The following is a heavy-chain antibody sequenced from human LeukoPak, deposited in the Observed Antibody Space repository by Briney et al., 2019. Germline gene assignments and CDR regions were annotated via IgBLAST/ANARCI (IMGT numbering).Heavy chain of an antibody. V-gene: IGHV4-59*01. J-gene: IGHJ4*02. CDR2: IYYSGST. D-gene: IGHD5-24*01. Sequence: SETLSLTCTVSGGSISSYYWSWIRQPPGKGLEWIGYIYYSGSTNCNPSLKSRVTISVDTSKNQFSLKLSSVTAADTAVYYCARSRRWLHFDYWGQGTLVTVSS. CDR3: ARSRRWLHFDY. CDR1: GGSISSYY.